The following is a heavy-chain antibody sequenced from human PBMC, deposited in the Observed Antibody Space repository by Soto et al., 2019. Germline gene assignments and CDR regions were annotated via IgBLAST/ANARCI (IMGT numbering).Heavy chain of an antibody. CDR1: GGSISSSSYY. CDR2: IYYSGST. CDR3: ARLYYYDSIRDY. V-gene: IGHV4-39*01. Sequence: SETLSLTCTVSGGSISSSSYYWGWIRQPPGKGLEWIGSIYYSGSTYYNPSLKSRVTISVDTSKNQFSLKLSSVTAADTAVYYCARLYYYDSIRDYWGQGTLVTSPQ. J-gene: IGHJ4*02. D-gene: IGHD3-22*01.